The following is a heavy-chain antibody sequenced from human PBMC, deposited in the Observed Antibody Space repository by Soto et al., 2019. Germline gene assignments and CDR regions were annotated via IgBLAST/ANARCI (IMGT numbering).Heavy chain of an antibody. CDR1: GGSISSYY. V-gene: IGHV4-59*01. CDR3: ATMVRGVRNHYCDY. Sequence: KASETLSLTCTVSGGSISSYYWSWIRQPPGKGLEWIGYIYYSGSTNYNPSLKSRVTISVDTSKNQFSLKLSSVTAADTAVYYCATMVRGVRNHYCDYWGQGTLVTVSS. CDR2: IYYSGST. D-gene: IGHD3-10*01. J-gene: IGHJ4*02.